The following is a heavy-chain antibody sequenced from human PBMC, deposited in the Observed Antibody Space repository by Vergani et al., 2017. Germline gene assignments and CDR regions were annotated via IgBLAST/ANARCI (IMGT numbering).Heavy chain of an antibody. J-gene: IGHJ4*02. CDR2: IYPGDSNT. CDR3: AKGRRVLPAAPFDY. CDR1: GHIFSNYW. D-gene: IGHD2-2*01. V-gene: IGHV5-51*01. Sequence: EVQLVQSGAEVKKPGESLKISCKGSGHIFSNYWIVCVRQIPGKGLEWMGIIYPGDSNTRYSPSFQGQVTIPADKSISTACLQWSSLKASDTAMYYCAKGRRVLPAAPFDYWGKGTLVTVSS.